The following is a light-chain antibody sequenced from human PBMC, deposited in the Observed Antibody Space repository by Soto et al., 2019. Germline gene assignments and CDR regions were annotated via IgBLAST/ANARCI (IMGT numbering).Light chain of an antibody. CDR2: TTS. CDR1: QSISIY. V-gene: IGKV1-39*01. CDR3: QQSHSPPFT. J-gene: IGKJ2*01. Sequence: DIQMTQSPSSLSASVGDRVTITCRASQSISIYLNWYQQKPGKAPKLLIYTTSSLESGVPSRFSGSGSGTDFTLTISSLQPEDFATYHCQQSHSPPFTFGQGTRLQVK.